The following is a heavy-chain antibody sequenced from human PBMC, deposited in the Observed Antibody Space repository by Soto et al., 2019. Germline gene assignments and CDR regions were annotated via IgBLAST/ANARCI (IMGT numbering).Heavy chain of an antibody. J-gene: IGHJ3*02. Sequence: ASVKVSCKASGYTFTSYGISWVRQAPGQGLEWMGWISAYNGNTNYAQKLQGRVTMTTDTSTSTAYMELRSLRSDDTAVYYCARDGPIAAVAYPGNFDIWGQGTMVTVSS. CDR3: ARDGPIAAVAYPGNFDI. D-gene: IGHD6-13*01. V-gene: IGHV1-18*01. CDR2: ISAYNGNT. CDR1: GYTFTSYG.